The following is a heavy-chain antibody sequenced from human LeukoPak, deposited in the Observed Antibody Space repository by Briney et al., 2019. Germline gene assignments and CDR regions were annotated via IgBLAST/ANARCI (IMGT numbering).Heavy chain of an antibody. J-gene: IGHJ3*02. CDR1: GGSISSGGYY. D-gene: IGHD7-27*01. Sequence: KSSETLSLTCTVSGGSISSGGYYWSWIRQHPGKGLEWIGYIYYSGSTYYNPSLQSRLTISLDTSKNQVSLKLSTVTAADTAVYHCARLKLGMTGTFDIWGQGTMVTVSS. CDR3: ARLKLGMTGTFDI. V-gene: IGHV4-31*03. CDR2: IYYSGST.